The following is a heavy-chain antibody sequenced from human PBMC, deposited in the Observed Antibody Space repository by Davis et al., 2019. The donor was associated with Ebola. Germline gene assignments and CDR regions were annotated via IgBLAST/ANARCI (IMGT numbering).Heavy chain of an antibody. CDR3: ATGDYYDGEGYNR. CDR1: GFSFDSYV. CDR2: IWFDGSKK. Sequence: PGGSLRLSCAASGFSFDSYVMHWVRQAPGTGLEWVAVIWFDGSKKDYADSVKGRFTISRDDSKKEVYLEMSSLRAEDTAVYYCATGDYYDGEGYNRWGQGTLVTVSS. V-gene: IGHV3-33*01. D-gene: IGHD3-16*01. J-gene: IGHJ5*02.